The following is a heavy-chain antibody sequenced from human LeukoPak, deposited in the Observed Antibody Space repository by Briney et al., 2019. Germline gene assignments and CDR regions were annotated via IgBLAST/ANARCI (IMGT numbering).Heavy chain of an antibody. D-gene: IGHD6-13*01. J-gene: IGHJ5*02. CDR2: IRSKAYGGTT. V-gene: IGHV3-49*05. CDR1: GFTFGDYA. Sequence: KPGRSLSLSCKASGFTFGDYAMSWFRQAPGKGREWVGFIRSKAYGGTTEYAASVKGRFTISRDDSKSIAYLQMNSLKTEDTAVYYCTRSSSSWYLRFDPWGQGTLVTVSS. CDR3: TRSSSSWYLRFDP.